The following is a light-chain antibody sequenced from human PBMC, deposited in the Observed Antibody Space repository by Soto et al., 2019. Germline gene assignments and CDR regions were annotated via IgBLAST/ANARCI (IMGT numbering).Light chain of an antibody. Sequence: DIQMTQSPSTLPASVGDRVTITCRASQSINNWLAWYQQKPGKAPNLLIYEVSSLESGVPSRFSGSGSGTEFTLTISGLQPDDFATYYCQHYNSYSSFGQGTKVDIK. CDR3: QHYNSYSS. J-gene: IGKJ1*01. CDR2: EVS. CDR1: QSINNW. V-gene: IGKV1-5*03.